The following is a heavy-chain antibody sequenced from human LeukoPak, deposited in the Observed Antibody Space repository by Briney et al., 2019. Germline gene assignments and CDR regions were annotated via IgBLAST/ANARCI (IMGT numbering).Heavy chain of an antibody. V-gene: IGHV1-69*13. D-gene: IGHD2-15*01. CDR3: AREGKYCSGGSCYDFDY. J-gene: IGHJ4*02. Sequence: ASVKVSCKASGGTFSSYAISWVRQAPGQGLEWMGGIIPILGTANYAQKFQGRVTITADESTSTAYMELSSLRSEDTAVYYCAREGKYCSGGSCYDFDYWGQGTLVTVSS. CDR1: GGTFSSYA. CDR2: IIPILGTA.